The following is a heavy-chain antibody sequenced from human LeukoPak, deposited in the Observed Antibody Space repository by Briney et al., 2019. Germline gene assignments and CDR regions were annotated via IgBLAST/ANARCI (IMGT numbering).Heavy chain of an antibody. V-gene: IGHV1-18*04. Sequence: GASVKVSCKASGYTFTNYYMHWVRQAPGQGLEWMGWINPNSGDTNYAQKLQGRVTMTTDTSTSTAYMELRSLRSDDTAVYYCARDGISDYGSGPAWFDPWGQGTLVTVSS. D-gene: IGHD3-10*01. J-gene: IGHJ5*02. CDR1: GYTFTNYY. CDR2: INPNSGDT. CDR3: ARDGISDYGSGPAWFDP.